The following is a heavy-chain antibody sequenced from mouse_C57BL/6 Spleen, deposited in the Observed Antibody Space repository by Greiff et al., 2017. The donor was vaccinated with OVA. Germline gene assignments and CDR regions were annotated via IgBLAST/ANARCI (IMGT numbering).Heavy chain of an antibody. Sequence: VQLQQPGAELVKPGASVKLSCKASGYTFTSYWMQWVKQRPGQGLEWIGEIDPSDSYTNYNQKFKGKATLTVDTSYSTVYMQLSSLTSEDSAVYYCASGRITTVTDYWGQGTSVTVSS. CDR1: GYTFTSYW. J-gene: IGHJ4*01. CDR2: IDPSDSYT. D-gene: IGHD1-1*01. V-gene: IGHV1-50*01. CDR3: ASGRITTVTDY.